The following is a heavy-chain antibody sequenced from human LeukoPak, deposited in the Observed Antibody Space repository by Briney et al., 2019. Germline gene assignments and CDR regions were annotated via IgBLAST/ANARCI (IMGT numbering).Heavy chain of an antibody. Sequence: EASVKVSCKASGHTFTSYGISWVRQAPGQGLEWMGWISAYNGNTNYAQKLQGRVTMTTDTSTSTAYMELRSLRSDDTAVYYCARDPPSSGWFPYFDYWGQGTLVTVSS. CDR2: ISAYNGNT. CDR1: GHTFTSYG. J-gene: IGHJ4*02. D-gene: IGHD6-19*01. V-gene: IGHV1-18*01. CDR3: ARDPPSSGWFPYFDY.